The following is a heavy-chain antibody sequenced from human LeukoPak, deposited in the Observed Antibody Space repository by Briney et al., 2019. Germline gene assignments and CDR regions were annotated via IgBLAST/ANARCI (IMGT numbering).Heavy chain of an antibody. D-gene: IGHD3-10*01. J-gene: IGHJ4*02. CDR3: ARGTLDYGSENYDY. V-gene: IGHV3-11*04. CDR2: ISRSGSTR. CDR1: GFTFSDYN. Sequence: GGSLRLSCAASGFTFSDYNLRWIRQAPGQGLEWVSSISRSGSTRYYADSVKGRFTISRDNAKNSLYLQMNSLRAEDTAVYYCARGTLDYGSENYDYWGQGTLVTVSS.